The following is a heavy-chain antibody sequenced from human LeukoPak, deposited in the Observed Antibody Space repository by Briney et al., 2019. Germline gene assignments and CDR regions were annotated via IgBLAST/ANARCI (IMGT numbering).Heavy chain of an antibody. CDR3: ARGKELTGTSGHYSFDF. CDR1: TGSLNSYF. Sequence: KSSETLSLTCTVSTGSLNSYFWTWVRQPAGKGLEWIGRVSGTGTAYSNPSLESRVIISLDTSRNQFSLKLMSVTAADTAVYYCARGKELTGTSGHYSFDFWGQGTLVSVSS. V-gene: IGHV4-4*07. D-gene: IGHD1-7*01. J-gene: IGHJ4*02. CDR2: VSGTGTA.